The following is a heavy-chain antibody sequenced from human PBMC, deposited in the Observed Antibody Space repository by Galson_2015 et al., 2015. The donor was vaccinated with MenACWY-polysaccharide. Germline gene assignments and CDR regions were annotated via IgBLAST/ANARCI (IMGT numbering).Heavy chain of an antibody. V-gene: IGHV3-23*01. CDR1: GFTFSSYA. J-gene: IGHJ3*02. D-gene: IGHD3-10*01. CDR2: VSASGGST. CDR3: AKDTGPGEYAYSWGTFDI. Sequence: ASGFTFSSYAMSWVRQAPGKGLEWVSGVSASGGSTVYTDSAKGRFTMSRDNSKRSLYLQMNSLRAEDTAVYYCAKDTGPGEYAYSWGTFDIWGRGTMVTGSS.